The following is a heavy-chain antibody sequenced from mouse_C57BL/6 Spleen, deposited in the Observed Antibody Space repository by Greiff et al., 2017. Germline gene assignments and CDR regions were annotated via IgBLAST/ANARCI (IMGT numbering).Heavy chain of an antibody. J-gene: IGHJ2*01. CDR1: GFTFTDYY. CDR3: ARSWYSICDY. V-gene: IGHV7-3*01. D-gene: IGHD2-5*01. CDR2: IRNKANGYTT. Sequence: EVMLVESGGGLVQPGGSLSLSCAASGFTFTDYYMSWVRQPPGMALEWLGFIRNKANGYTTEYSASVKGRLTISRDNSQSILYLHMNALRAEESATYYCARSWYSICDYWGQGTTLTVSS.